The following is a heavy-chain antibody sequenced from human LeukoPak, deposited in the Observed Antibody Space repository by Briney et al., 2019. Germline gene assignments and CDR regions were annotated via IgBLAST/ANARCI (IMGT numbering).Heavy chain of an antibody. Sequence: NPSETLSLTCTVSGGSISRYYWSWLRQPPGKGLEWMGYIYYTGSTNYNPSLKSRVTISVDTSKSQFSLKLSSVTAADTAVYYCARHMDSSGYYFGMDVWGQGTTVTVSS. V-gene: IGHV4-59*08. CDR2: IYYTGST. CDR3: ARHMDSSGYYFGMDV. D-gene: IGHD6-6*01. CDR1: GGSISRYY. J-gene: IGHJ6*02.